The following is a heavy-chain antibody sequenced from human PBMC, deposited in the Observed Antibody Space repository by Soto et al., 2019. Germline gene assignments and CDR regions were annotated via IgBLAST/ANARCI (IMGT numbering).Heavy chain of an antibody. CDR3: ARGLLYYYDSSGSMAPDY. CDR2: INHSGST. CDR1: GGSFSGYY. D-gene: IGHD3-22*01. Sequence: SETLSLTCAVYGGSFSGYYWSWIRQPPGKGLEWIGEINHSGSTNYNPSLKSRVTISVDTSKNQFSLKLSSVTAADTAVYYCARGLLYYYDSSGSMAPDYWGQGTLVTSPQ. V-gene: IGHV4-34*01. J-gene: IGHJ4*02.